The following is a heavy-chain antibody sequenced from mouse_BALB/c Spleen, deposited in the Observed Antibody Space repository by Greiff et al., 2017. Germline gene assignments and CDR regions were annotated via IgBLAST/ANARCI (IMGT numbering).Heavy chain of an antibody. Sequence: EVKLVESGGGLVKPGGSLKLSCAASGFTFSDYYMYWVRQTPEKRLEWVATISDGGSYTYYPDSVKGRFTISRDNAKNNLYLQMSSLKSEDTAMYYCARGRGLDYDGYFDVWGAGTTVTVSS. J-gene: IGHJ1*01. CDR1: GFTFSDYY. D-gene: IGHD2-4*01. CDR3: ARGRGLDYDGYFDV. CDR2: ISDGGSYT. V-gene: IGHV5-4*02.